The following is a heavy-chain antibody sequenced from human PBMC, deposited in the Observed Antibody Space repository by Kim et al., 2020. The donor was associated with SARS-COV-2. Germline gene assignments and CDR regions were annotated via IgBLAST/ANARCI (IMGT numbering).Heavy chain of an antibody. J-gene: IGHJ6*02. CDR2: IYTSGST. V-gene: IGHV4-4*07. CDR1: GGSISSYY. Sequence: SETLSLTCTVSGGSISSYYWSWIRQPAGKGLEWIGRIYTSGSTNYNPSLKSRVTMSVDTSKNQFSLKLSSVTAADTAGYYCARDWVRPKSSLVGASNYYYYGMDVWGQGTPVTVSS. CDR3: ARDWVRPKSSLVGASNYYYYGMDV. D-gene: IGHD1-26*01.